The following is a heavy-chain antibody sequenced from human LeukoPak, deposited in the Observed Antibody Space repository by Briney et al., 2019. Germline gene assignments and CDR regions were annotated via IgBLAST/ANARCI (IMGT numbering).Heavy chain of an antibody. CDR3: ARGVGGYSGYDWFDP. V-gene: IGHV4-34*01. CDR2: INHSGST. J-gene: IGHJ5*02. Sequence: SKTLSLTCAVYGGSFSGYYWSWIRQPPGKGLEWIGEINHSGSTNYNPSLKSRVTIPVDTSKNQFSLKLSSVTAADTAVYYCARGVGGYSGYDWFDPWGQGTLVTVSS. CDR1: GGSFSGYY. D-gene: IGHD5-12*01.